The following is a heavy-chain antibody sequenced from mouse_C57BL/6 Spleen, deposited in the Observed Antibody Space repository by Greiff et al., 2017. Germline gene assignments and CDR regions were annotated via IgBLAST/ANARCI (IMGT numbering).Heavy chain of an antibody. CDR3: ASSKLGPIVAY. V-gene: IGHV1-76*01. J-gene: IGHJ3*01. CDR1: GYTFTDYY. D-gene: IGHD4-1*01. Sequence: QVQLQQSGAELVRPGASVKLSCKASGYTFTDYYINWVKQRPGQGLEWIARIYPGSGNTYYNEKFKGKATLTAEKSSSTAYMQLSSLTSEDSAVYFCASSKLGPIVAYWGQGTLVTVSA. CDR2: IYPGSGNT.